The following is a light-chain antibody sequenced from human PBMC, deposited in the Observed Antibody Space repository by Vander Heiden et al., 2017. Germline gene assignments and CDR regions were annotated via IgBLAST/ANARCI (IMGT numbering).Light chain of an antibody. CDR3: QQDDSTPWT. J-gene: IGKJ1*01. CDR1: QSVLYSSNNKNY. CDR2: WAS. V-gene: IGKV4-1*01. Sequence: DIPMSQSPDSLAVSLGERATINCKSSQSVLYSSNNKNYLAWYQQKPGQPPKLLIYWASTRESGVPDRFSGSGSGTDFTLTISSLQAEDVAVYYCQQDDSTPWTFGQGTKVEIK.